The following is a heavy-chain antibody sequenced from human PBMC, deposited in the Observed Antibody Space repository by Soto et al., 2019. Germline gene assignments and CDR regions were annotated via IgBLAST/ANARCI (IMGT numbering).Heavy chain of an antibody. Sequence: SVKVSCKASGGTFSSYAISWVRQAPGQGLEWMGGIIPIFGTANYAQKFQGRVTITADESTSTAYMELSSLRSEDTAVYYCARSRYYYDSSGFDYWGQGTLVTVSS. CDR1: GGTFSSYA. V-gene: IGHV1-69*13. J-gene: IGHJ4*02. CDR2: IIPIFGTA. CDR3: ARSRYYYDSSGFDY. D-gene: IGHD3-22*01.